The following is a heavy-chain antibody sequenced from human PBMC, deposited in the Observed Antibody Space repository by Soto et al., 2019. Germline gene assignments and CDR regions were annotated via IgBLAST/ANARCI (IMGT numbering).Heavy chain of an antibody. CDR3: ANAPAGGCSGGSCYSDGPSFSFDY. J-gene: IGHJ4*02. CDR1: GFTFSSYA. Sequence: EVQLLESGGGLVQPGGSLRLSCAASGFTFSSYAMSWDRQAPGKGLEWVSAISGSGGSTYYADSVKGRFTISRDNSKNTLYLQMKRLGAEDTAVCYCANAPAGGCSGGSCYSDGPSFSFDYWGQGSLVTVSS. CDR2: ISGSGGST. V-gene: IGHV3-23*01. D-gene: IGHD2-15*01.